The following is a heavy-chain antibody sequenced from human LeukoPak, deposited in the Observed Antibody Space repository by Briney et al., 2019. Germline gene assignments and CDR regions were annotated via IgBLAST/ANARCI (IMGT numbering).Heavy chain of an antibody. V-gene: IGHV3-23*01. J-gene: IGHJ4*02. CDR2: ISGSGGST. Sequence: PGGSLRLSCGASGFTFSSYGMHWVRQAPGKGLEWVSAISGSGGSTYYADSVKGRFTISRDNSKNTLYLQMNSLRAEDTAVYYCAKDLLGIAARLKTGEFDYWGQGTLVTVSS. CDR3: AKDLLGIAARLKTGEFDY. D-gene: IGHD6-6*01. CDR1: GFTFSSYG.